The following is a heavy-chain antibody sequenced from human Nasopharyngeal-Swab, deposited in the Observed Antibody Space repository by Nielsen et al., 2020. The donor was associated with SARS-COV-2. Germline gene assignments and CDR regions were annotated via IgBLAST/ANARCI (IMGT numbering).Heavy chain of an antibody. J-gene: IGHJ3*02. CDR2: ISSSSSYI. V-gene: IGHV3-21*01. Sequence: GGSLRLSCAASGFTFSSYSMNWVRQAPGKGLEWVSSISSSSSYIYYADSVKGRFTISRDNSKNTLYLQMNSLRAEDTAVYYCARDSLKEGAFDIWGQGTMVTVSS. D-gene: IGHD3-16*01. CDR3: ARDSLKEGAFDI. CDR1: GFTFSSYS.